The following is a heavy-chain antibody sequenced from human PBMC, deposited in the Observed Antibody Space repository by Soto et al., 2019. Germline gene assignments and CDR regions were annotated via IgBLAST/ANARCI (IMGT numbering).Heavy chain of an antibody. Sequence: QVQLVQSGAEVKKPGASVKVSCKASGYTFTSYYMHWVRQAPGQGLEWMGIINPSGGSTSYAQKFQGRVTMTRDTSTSTVYMELSSLRSEDTAVYYYARGEPAGFPGDWFDPWGQGTLVTVSS. CDR2: INPSGGST. D-gene: IGHD3-16*01. V-gene: IGHV1-46*01. J-gene: IGHJ5*02. CDR1: GYTFTSYY. CDR3: ARGEPAGFPGDWFDP.